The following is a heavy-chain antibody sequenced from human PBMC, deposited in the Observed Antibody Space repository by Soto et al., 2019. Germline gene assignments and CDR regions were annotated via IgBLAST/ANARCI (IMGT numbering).Heavy chain of an antibody. J-gene: IGHJ4*02. CDR3: ARETAAGY. V-gene: IGHV3-7*03. CDR2: IKQDGSEK. D-gene: IGHD6-13*01. Sequence: LRLSCAASGFTFGSYWMSWVRQAPGKGLEWVANIKQDGSEKYYVDSVKGRFTISRDNAKNSLYLQMNSLRAEDTAVYYCARETAAGYWGQGTLVTVSS. CDR1: GFTFGSYW.